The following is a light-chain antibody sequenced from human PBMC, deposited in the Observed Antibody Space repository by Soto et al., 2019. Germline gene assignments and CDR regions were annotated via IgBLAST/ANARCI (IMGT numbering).Light chain of an antibody. Sequence: QSALTQPASVSGSPGQSIAISCTGTSSDIGAYDYVSWYQQHPGKAPKLMIYDVSNRPSGVSNRFSGSKSGNTASLTISGLQAEDEADYYCSSYTSSSTDVFGEGTKLTVL. CDR3: SSYTSSSTDV. CDR2: DVS. CDR1: SSDIGAYDY. J-gene: IGLJ1*01. V-gene: IGLV2-14*03.